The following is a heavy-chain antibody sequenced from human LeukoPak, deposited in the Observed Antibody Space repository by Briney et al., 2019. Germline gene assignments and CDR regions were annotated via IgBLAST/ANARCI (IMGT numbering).Heavy chain of an antibody. CDR2: INPNSGDT. CDR1: GYTFTAYY. V-gene: IGHV1-2*02. Sequence: ASVKVSCKPSGYTFTAYYMHLVRQAPGQGLEWMGWINPNSGDTKYAQNFQDRVTMTWDTSVSTAYMELSRLRSDDTAVYYCARGTGHKVGSPSLDWGQGTLVTVSS. CDR3: ARGTGHKVGSPSLD. J-gene: IGHJ4*02. D-gene: IGHD1-26*01.